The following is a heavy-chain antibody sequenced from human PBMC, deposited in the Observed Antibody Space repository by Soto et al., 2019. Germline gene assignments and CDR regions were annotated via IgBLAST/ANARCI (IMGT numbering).Heavy chain of an antibody. J-gene: IGHJ3*02. Sequence: EVQLVESGGGLVKPGRSLRLSCTASGFTFGDYAMSWFRQAPGKGLEWVGFIRSKAYGGTTEYAASVKGRFTISRDDSKSIAYLQMNSLKTEDTAVYYCTRDLPRGWWERDAFDIWGQGTMVTVSS. V-gene: IGHV3-49*05. CDR2: IRSKAYGGTT. D-gene: IGHD1-26*01. CDR1: GFTFGDYA. CDR3: TRDLPRGWWERDAFDI.